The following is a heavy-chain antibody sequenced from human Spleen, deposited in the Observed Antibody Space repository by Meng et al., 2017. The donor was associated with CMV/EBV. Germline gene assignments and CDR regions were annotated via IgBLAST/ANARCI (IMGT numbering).Heavy chain of an antibody. V-gene: IGHV4-30-4*01. CDR3: ARDRVTTGANYGMDV. CDR1: GGSISSSVFY. J-gene: IGHJ6*02. CDR2: IYSSGST. D-gene: IGHD4-11*01. Sequence: SETLSLTCSVSGGSISSSVFYWTWIRQRPGKGLEWIGYIYSSGSTYYNPSLKSRVTISVDTSKNQFSLKLSSVTAADTAVYYCARDRVTTGANYGMDVWGQGTTVTVSS.